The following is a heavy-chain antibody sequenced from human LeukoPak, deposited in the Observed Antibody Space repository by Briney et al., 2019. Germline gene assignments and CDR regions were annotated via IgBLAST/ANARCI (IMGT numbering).Heavy chain of an antibody. J-gene: IGHJ4*02. V-gene: IGHV3-23*01. CDR3: AKAPRGFQWFVEY. CDR1: GFIFSNGA. Sequence: GGSLRLSCAASGFIFSNGAMSWVRQAPGKGREWVSDISGYGDRTYYADSVKGRFTISRDNAKDIFYLQMNSLRAEDTAVYYCAKAPRGFQWFVEYWGQGIVVTVSS. CDR2: ISGYGDRT. D-gene: IGHD3-22*01.